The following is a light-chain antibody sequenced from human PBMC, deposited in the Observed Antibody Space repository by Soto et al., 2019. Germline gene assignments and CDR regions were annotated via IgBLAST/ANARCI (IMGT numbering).Light chain of an antibody. CDR2: DAS. V-gene: IGKV1-5*01. CDR3: QQYNSYSPAT. J-gene: IGKJ1*01. Sequence: DIQMTQSPSMLSASVGDRVTIACRASHSIMRWLAWYQQKPGKAPKLLIFDASTLESGVPSRFSGRGSETEFTLTISSLQPDDFATYYCQQYNSYSPATFGQGTKVDIK. CDR1: HSIMRW.